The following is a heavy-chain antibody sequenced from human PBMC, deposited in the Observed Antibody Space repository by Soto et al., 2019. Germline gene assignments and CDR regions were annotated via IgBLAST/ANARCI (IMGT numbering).Heavy chain of an antibody. Sequence: PGGALKISCKGYGYSFTSYWISWVRQMPGKGLEWMGRIDPSDSYTNYSPSFQGHVTISADKSISTAYLQWSSLKASDTAMYYCARGGIVLMVYAPYRNRENYYYGMDVWGQGTTVTVSS. V-gene: IGHV5-10-1*01. CDR3: ARGGIVLMVYAPYRNRENYYYGMDV. J-gene: IGHJ6*02. CDR1: GYSFTSYW. D-gene: IGHD2-8*01. CDR2: IDPSDSYT.